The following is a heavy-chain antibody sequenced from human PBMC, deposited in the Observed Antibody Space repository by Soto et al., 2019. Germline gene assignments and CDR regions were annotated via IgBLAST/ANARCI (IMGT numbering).Heavy chain of an antibody. CDR3: AKAIYSSSWTGPDY. CDR1: GFTFSSYA. V-gene: IGHV3-23*01. CDR2: ISGSGGST. D-gene: IGHD6-13*01. J-gene: IGHJ4*02. Sequence: VGSLRLSCAASGFTFSSYAMSWVRQAPGKGLEWVSAISGSGGSTYYADSVKGRFTISRDNSKNTLYLQMNSLRAEDTAVYYCAKAIYSSSWTGPDYWGQGTQVTVS.